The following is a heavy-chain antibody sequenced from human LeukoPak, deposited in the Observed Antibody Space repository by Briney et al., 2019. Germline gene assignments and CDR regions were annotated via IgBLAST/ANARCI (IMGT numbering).Heavy chain of an antibody. D-gene: IGHD4-17*01. CDR2: IYYSGST. CDR3: ARAPHLTVTTDYYYMDV. J-gene: IGHJ6*03. V-gene: IGHV4-61*08. CDR1: GGSISGGDYY. Sequence: PSETLSLTCTVSGGSISGGDYYWSWIRQPPGKGLEWIGYIYYSGSTNYNPSLKSRVTISVDTSKNQFSLKLSSVTAADTAVYYCARAPHLTVTTDYYYMDVWGKGTTVTVSS.